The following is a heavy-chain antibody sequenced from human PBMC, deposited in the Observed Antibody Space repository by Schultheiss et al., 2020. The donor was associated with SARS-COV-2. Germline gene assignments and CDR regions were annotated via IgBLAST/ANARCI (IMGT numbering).Heavy chain of an antibody. V-gene: IGHV3-74*01. J-gene: IGHJ4*02. Sequence: GGSLRLSCAASGFTFSSYWMHWVRQAPGKGLVWVSRINSDGSSTSYADSVKGRFTISRDNAKNTLYLQMNSLRAEDTAVYYCARDPGGIAAAGTVDYWGQGTLVTVSS. CDR3: ARDPGGIAAAGTVDY. CDR2: INSDGSST. CDR1: GFTFSSYW. D-gene: IGHD6-13*01.